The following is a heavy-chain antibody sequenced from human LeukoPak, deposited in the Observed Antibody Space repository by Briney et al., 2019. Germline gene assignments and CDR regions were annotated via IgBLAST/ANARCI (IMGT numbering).Heavy chain of an antibody. V-gene: IGHV5-51*01. CDR3: ARHVSSSRVAYDV. D-gene: IGHD2-2*01. J-gene: IGHJ3*01. CDR2: IDPSDSET. CDR1: GYSFTKYW. Sequence: GESLKISCKGSGYSFTKYWIGWVRQMPGKGLEWMGNIDPSDSETRHSPSFQGQVTISVDKPISTAYLQWNSLKASDTAMYYCARHVSSSRVAYDVWGQGTMVTVSS.